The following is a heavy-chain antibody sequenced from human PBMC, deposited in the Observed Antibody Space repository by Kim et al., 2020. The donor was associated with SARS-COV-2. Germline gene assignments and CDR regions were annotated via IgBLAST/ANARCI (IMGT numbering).Heavy chain of an antibody. Sequence: ASVKVSCKVSGFTLRELSVHWVRQTPGKGLEWMGGLDLEEGEIIYAQKFQDRVTLTEDTSTDTAYVEVSGLRFEDTAIYYCATAHADIIGNYYFDFWGQGTQVTVSS. V-gene: IGHV1-24*01. CDR2: LDLEEGEI. D-gene: IGHD3-3*01. J-gene: IGHJ4*02. CDR1: GFTLRELS. CDR3: ATAHADIIGNYYFDF.